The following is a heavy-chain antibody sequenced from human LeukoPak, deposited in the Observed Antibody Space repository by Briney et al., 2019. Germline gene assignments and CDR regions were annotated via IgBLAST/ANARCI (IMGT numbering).Heavy chain of an antibody. V-gene: IGHV3-30*02. D-gene: IGHD3-3*01. Sequence: GGSLRLSCAASGFTFSSYSMNWVRQAPGKGLQWVAFIRYDASNEYYVESVKGRFTISRDNTENTLYLQMNSLRAEDTAVYYCARYDYWSGYYPLDLWGQGTLVTVSS. J-gene: IGHJ4*02. CDR3: ARYDYWSGYYPLDL. CDR2: IRYDASNE. CDR1: GFTFSSYS.